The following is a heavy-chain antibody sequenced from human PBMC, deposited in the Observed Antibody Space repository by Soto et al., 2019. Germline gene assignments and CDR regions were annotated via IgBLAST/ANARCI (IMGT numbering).Heavy chain of an antibody. CDR3: ARDQGSHPGD. V-gene: IGHV4-4*02. Sequence: QMQLQESGPGLVRPSGTVSLTCAVSGLSISSDNWWSWVRQPPGKGLEWIGEIHHSGSTNYNPSLKSRVTMSVVPSKDLFSLTLNSVTAADTALYYCARDQGSHPGDWGQGTLVSVSS. CDR1: GLSISSDNW. J-gene: IGHJ4*02. D-gene: IGHD6-13*01. CDR2: IHHSGST.